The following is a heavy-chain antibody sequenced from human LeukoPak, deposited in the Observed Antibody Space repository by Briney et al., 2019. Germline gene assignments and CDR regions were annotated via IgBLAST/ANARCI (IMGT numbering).Heavy chain of an antibody. CDR1: GGSISSGDYY. D-gene: IGHD6-13*01. CDR3: AGEARGIAAAGTGY. CDR2: IYYSGST. V-gene: IGHV4-30-4*02. J-gene: IGHJ4*02. Sequence: NPSETLSLTCTVSGGSISSGDYYWSWIRQPPGKGLEWIGHIYYSGSTYYNPSLKSRVTISVDTSKNQFSLKLSSVTAADTAVYYCAGEARGIAAAGTGYWGQGTLVTVSS.